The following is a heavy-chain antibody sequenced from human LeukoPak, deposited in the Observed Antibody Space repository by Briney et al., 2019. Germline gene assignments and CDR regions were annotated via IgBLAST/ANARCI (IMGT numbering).Heavy chain of an antibody. CDR2: MNPNSGDR. Sequence: ASVKVSCKASGSTFTAYYLHWVRQAPGQGLEWMGWMNPNSGDRNSAQKFQGRVTMTRDTSITTIYMELSSLRSDDTAVYYCVRTLSAMIPYDYWGNGTLIIVSS. J-gene: IGHJ4*01. CDR3: VRTLSAMIPYDY. V-gene: IGHV1-2*02. D-gene: IGHD3-16*01. CDR1: GSTFTAYY.